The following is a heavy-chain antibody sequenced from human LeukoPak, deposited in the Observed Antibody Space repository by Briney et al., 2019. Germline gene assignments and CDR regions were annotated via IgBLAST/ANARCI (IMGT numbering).Heavy chain of an antibody. D-gene: IGHD2-15*01. V-gene: IGHV1-2*02. CDR2: GGPNSGGA. J-gene: IGHJ4*02. Sequence: GASVNVSCKSSGYTLTAYNIHRVRKAPGQVLEWMGRGGPNSGGANYAEKFQGRVTMTRDTSITTAYLELSSLRSDDTAVYYCVKEGQDGYWGQGTLVTVSS. CDR1: GYTLTAYN. CDR3: VKEGQDGY.